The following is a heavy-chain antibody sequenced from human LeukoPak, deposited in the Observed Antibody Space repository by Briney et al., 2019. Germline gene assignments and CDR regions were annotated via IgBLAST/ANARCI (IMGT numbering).Heavy chain of an antibody. CDR3: AKDSGDYTWNDEGNWFDS. D-gene: IGHD1-1*01. CDR2: IRYDGSHDGSNK. Sequence: PGGSLRLSCSASGFTFSNNGMHWVRQAPGKGLQWVAFIRYDGSHDGSNKYYADSVKGRFTISRDNSKNTLYLQMNSLRAEDTAIYYCAKDSGDYTWNDEGNWFDSWGQGALVTVSS. CDR1: GFTFSNNG. V-gene: IGHV3-30*02. J-gene: IGHJ5*01.